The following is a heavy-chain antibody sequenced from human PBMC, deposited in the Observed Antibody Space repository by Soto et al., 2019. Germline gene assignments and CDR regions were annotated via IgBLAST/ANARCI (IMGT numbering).Heavy chain of an antibody. J-gene: IGHJ6*02. Sequence: HPGGSLRLSCAGSGFTSSYYAMTWVRQAPGKGLEWVSTTRSNGEYTYYGDSAKGRFTVSRDNSKNTLYLEMSSVRAEDTAVYYCAKDSRNVAVSAARVYGMDVWGQGTTVTVSS. D-gene: IGHD2-2*01. CDR3: AKDSRNVAVSAARVYGMDV. CDR2: TRSNGEYT. CDR1: GFTSSYYA. V-gene: IGHV3-23*01.